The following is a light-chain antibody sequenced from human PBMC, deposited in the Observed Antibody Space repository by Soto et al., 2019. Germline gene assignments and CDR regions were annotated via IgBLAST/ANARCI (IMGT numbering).Light chain of an antibody. CDR2: GAS. CDR1: QSVSSN. V-gene: IGKV3-15*01. J-gene: IGKJ3*01. Sequence: DIVMTQSPATLSVSPGERATLSCRASQSVSSNVAWYQQRPGQAPSLLIYGASARATGIPARFSGSGSGTEFTLTISSLHSEDLAVYYCQQYNKWARFTFASGPRVDMK. CDR3: QQYNKWARFT.